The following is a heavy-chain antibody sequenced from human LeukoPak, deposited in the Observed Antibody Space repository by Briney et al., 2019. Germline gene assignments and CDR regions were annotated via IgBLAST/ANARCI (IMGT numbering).Heavy chain of an antibody. Sequence: PGGSLRLSCAASGFDFSSNWMHWVRHAPGQGLVWVSRIKGDGISTNYADSVKGRFTISRDNSKNTLYLQMNSLRAEDTAVYYCAKEKSPREEGPDYWGQGTLVTVSS. CDR3: AKEKSPREEGPDY. CDR1: GFDFSSNW. D-gene: IGHD1-26*01. J-gene: IGHJ4*02. CDR2: IKGDGIST. V-gene: IGHV3-74*01.